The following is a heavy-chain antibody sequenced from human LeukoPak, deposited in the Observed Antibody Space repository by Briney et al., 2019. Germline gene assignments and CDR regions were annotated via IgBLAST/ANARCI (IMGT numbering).Heavy chain of an antibody. J-gene: IGHJ6*02. CDR1: GFTFSSYS. D-gene: IGHD3-10*02. Sequence: GGSLRLSCAASGFTFSSYSMNWVRQAPGRGLEWVSSISSSSSYIYYADSAKGRFTISRDNAKNSLYLQMNSLRAEDTAVYYCARDGSVPPNYYYGMDVWGQGTTVTVSS. V-gene: IGHV3-21*01. CDR3: ARDGSVPPNYYYGMDV. CDR2: ISSSSSYI.